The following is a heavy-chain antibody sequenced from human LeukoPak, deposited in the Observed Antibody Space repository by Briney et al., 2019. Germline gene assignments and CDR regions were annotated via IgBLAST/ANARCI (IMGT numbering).Heavy chain of an antibody. V-gene: IGHV1-46*01. J-gene: IGHJ4*02. CDR2: INPSGGST. CDR1: GYTFTRYY. D-gene: IGHD3-3*01. Sequence: ASVNVSCKASGYTFTRYYMHWVRQAPGQGLEWMGIINPSGGSTSYAQKFQGRVTMTRDTSTSTVYMELSSLRSEDTAVYYCARDGNPVLRFLEWLFPHFDYWGQGTLVTVSS. CDR3: ARDGNPVLRFLEWLFPHFDY.